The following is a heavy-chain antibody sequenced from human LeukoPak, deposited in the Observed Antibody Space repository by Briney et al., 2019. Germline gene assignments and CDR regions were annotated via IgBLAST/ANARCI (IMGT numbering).Heavy chain of an antibody. V-gene: IGHV3-74*03. CDR2: INERGTDS. CDR1: GFRFSGHW. Sequence: GGSLRLSCTASGFRFSGHWIHWVRQPPGMGLVWVSRINERGTDSMYAESVKGRFTISRDNAKNTVYLQMNSLRAEDTAVYYCVRDETLWTLDWWGQGTPVSVSS. CDR3: VRDETLWTLDW. J-gene: IGHJ4*02. D-gene: IGHD1-1*01.